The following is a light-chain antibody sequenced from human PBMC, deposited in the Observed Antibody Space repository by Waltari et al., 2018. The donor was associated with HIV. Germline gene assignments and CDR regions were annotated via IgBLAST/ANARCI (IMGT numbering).Light chain of an antibody. J-gene: IGLJ2*01. Sequence: QSALTQPASVSGSPGQSITISCTGSTSDFGLYYFISWYQQHPGGVPRVIIYEVFRRPSWVSSRFSGSKSGNTASLTISWLQTEDEADYYCTSFTSNYTVIFGGGTKVTVL. CDR2: EVF. CDR1: TSDFGLYYF. CDR3: TSFTSNYTVI. V-gene: IGLV2-14*01.